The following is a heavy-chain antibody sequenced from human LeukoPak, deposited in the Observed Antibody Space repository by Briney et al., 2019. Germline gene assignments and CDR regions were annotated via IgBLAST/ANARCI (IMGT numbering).Heavy chain of an antibody. D-gene: IGHD1-7*01. Sequence: SETLSLTCTVSGVSISSYYWSWIRQPPGKGLEWIGYIYYSGSTNYNPSLKSRVTISVDTSKNQFSLKLSSVTAADTAVYYCARGEWNYEFDYWGQGTLVTVSS. V-gene: IGHV4-59*01. CDR1: GVSISSYY. J-gene: IGHJ4*02. CDR3: ARGEWNYEFDY. CDR2: IYYSGST.